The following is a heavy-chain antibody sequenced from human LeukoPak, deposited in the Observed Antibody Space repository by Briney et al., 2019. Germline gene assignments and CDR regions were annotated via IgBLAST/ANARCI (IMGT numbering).Heavy chain of an antibody. V-gene: IGHV1-69*06. D-gene: IGHD4-17*01. Sequence: SVKVSCKASGYTFTGYYMHWVRQAPGQGLEWMGRIIPIFGTANYAQKFQGRVTITADKSTSTAYMELSSLRSEDTAVYYCARTDYGGYWFDPWGQGTLVTVSS. CDR1: GYTFTGYY. CDR3: ARTDYGGYWFDP. CDR2: IIPIFGTA. J-gene: IGHJ5*02.